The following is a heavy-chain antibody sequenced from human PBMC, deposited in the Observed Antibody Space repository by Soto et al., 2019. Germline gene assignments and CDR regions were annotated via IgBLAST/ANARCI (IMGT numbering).Heavy chain of an antibody. CDR1: GGSISSGDYY. CDR2: IYYSGST. CDR3: ARESRSYGSGSYYNSFDY. Sequence: SETLSLTCTVSGGSISSGDYYWSWIRQPPGKGLEWIGYIYYSGSTYYNPSLKSRLTISVDTSKNQFSLKLSSVAAADTAVYYCARESRSYGSGSYYNSFDYWGQGTLVTVSS. V-gene: IGHV4-30-4*01. J-gene: IGHJ4*02. D-gene: IGHD3-10*01.